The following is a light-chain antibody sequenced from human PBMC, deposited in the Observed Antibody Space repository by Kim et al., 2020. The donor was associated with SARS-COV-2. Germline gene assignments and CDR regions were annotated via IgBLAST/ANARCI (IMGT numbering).Light chain of an antibody. CDR2: AAS. J-gene: IGKJ5*01. CDR1: QNINIY. V-gene: IGKV1-39*01. CDR3: QESHSGT. Sequence: LSASVGDRITITCRASQNINIYLNWYQQKPGRAPEVLVYAASSLQLGVPSRFSGSGSGTDFTLTITDLQPEDFATYYCQESHSGTFGQGTRLEIK.